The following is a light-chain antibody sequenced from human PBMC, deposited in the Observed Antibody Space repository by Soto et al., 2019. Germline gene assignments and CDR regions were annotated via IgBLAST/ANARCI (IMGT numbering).Light chain of an antibody. J-gene: IGKJ5*01. Sequence: EIVLTQSPGTLSLSPGERATLSCRASQSVSSSYLAWYQQKPGQAPRLLIYGASSRATGIPDRFSGSGSGTHFILTISSLQPDDFATYYCQQYKSYSPITFGQGTRLEIK. CDR1: QSVSSSY. CDR3: QQYKSYSPIT. V-gene: IGKV3-20*01. CDR2: GAS.